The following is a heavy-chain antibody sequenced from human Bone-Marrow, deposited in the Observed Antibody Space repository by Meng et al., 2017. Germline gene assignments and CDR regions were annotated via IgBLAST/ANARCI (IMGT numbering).Heavy chain of an antibody. Sequence: GESLKISCAASGFTFSSYTMNWVRQAPGKGLEWVSSISDSSPYKYYADSVKGRFTVSRDNAKNSLYLQMNSLRAEDTAVYYWARGSDNYYYYGMDVWGQGTTVTVSS. CDR2: ISDSSPYK. J-gene: IGHJ6*02. CDR1: GFTFSSYT. CDR3: ARGSDNYYYYGMDV. V-gene: IGHV3-21*01.